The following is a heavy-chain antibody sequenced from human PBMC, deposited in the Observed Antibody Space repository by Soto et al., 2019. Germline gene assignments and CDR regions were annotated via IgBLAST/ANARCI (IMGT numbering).Heavy chain of an antibody. Sequence: QVQLVQSGAEVKKPGSSVKVSCKASGGSLSNYVITWVRQAPGQGLEYMGGIIPLAVTGNYAQKFQGRVTITADESTSTAYLELRSLRSEDTAVYYCAREGFSGSYYPNWGQGTLVTVSS. D-gene: IGHD1-26*01. CDR3: AREGFSGSYYPN. V-gene: IGHV1-69*01. CDR2: IIPLAVTG. J-gene: IGHJ4*02. CDR1: GGSLSNYV.